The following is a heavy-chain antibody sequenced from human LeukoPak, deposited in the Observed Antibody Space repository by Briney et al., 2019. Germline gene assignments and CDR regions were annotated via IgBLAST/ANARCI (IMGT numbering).Heavy chain of an antibody. J-gene: IGHJ3*02. D-gene: IGHD3-22*01. CDR1: GGSVSSGNYY. V-gene: IGHV4-61*01. CDR3: ARGSYYYDSSGYPI. Sequence: SETLSLTCTVSGGSVSSGNYYWSWIRQPPGKGLDWIGYIYYSGSTNYNPSLKSRVTISVDTSKNQFSLKLSSVTAADTAVYYCARGSYYYDSSGYPIWGQGTMVTVSS. CDR2: IYYSGST.